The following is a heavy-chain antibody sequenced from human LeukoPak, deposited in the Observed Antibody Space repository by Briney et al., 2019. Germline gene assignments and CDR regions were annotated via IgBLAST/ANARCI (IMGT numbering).Heavy chain of an antibody. CDR1: GYTFRYYW. CDR3: ARHGPTYFYDSSGVFDV. V-gene: IGHV5-51*01. J-gene: IGHJ3*01. Sequence: GESLKISCKASGYTFRYYWIGWVRQMSGKGLEWMGLIYPGDSDTRYSPSFQGQVTISVDKSISTAYLQWSSLKASDTAMYFCARHGPTYFYDSSGVFDVWGRGTMVIVSS. CDR2: IYPGDSDT. D-gene: IGHD3-22*01.